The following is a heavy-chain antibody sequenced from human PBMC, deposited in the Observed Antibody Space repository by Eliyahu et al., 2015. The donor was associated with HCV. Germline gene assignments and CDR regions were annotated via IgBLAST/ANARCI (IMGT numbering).Heavy chain of an antibody. D-gene: IGHD5-12*01. CDR2: IGSAGDT. J-gene: IGHJ4*02. V-gene: IGHV3-13*01. CDR3: AGKRPYTGYEY. Sequence: EVRLVESGGGLVQPGGSLRLSCAASGFTFSTYDMHWVRQPTGKGLEWVSAIGSAGDTYYLDSVKGRFTISRENAKNSFYLQMNNLRAGDTAVYYCAGKRPYTGYEYWGQGTLVTVSS. CDR1: GFTFSTYD.